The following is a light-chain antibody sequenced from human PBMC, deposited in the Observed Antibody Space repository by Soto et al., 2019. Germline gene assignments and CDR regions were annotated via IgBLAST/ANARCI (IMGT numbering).Light chain of an antibody. J-gene: IGKJ2*01. CDR3: KQYNNWPPYT. Sequence: EIVMTQSPATLSVSPGERATLSCRASQSVSSNLALYQQKPGQAPRLLIYGASTSATGIPARFSGSGSGTVFTLTITNLQSEDFAVYYCKQYNNWPPYTFGQGTKLEIK. CDR2: GAS. CDR1: QSVSSN. V-gene: IGKV3-15*01.